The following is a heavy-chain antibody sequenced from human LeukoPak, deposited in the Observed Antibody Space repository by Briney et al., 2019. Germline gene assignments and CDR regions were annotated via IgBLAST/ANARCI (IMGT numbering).Heavy chain of an antibody. Sequence: ASVKVSCKVSGYTLTELSMHWVRQAPGKGLEWMGGFDPEDGETIHAQKFQGRVTMTEDTSTDTAYMELSSLRSEDTAVYYCATPNLYYDSSGYDYWGQGTLVTVSS. CDR1: GYTLTELS. CDR3: ATPNLYYDSSGYDY. J-gene: IGHJ4*02. V-gene: IGHV1-24*01. D-gene: IGHD3-22*01. CDR2: FDPEDGET.